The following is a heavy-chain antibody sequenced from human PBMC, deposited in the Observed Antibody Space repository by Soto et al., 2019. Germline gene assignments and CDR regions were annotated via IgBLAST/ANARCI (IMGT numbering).Heavy chain of an antibody. CDR2: IYYSGST. V-gene: IGHV4-59*01. CDR1: GGSINSYY. J-gene: IGHJ4*02. D-gene: IGHD6-19*01. Sequence: PEETLSLTCTVSGGSINSYYWSWIRQPPGKAPEWIGYIYYSGSTNYNPSLMSRVTISVDTSKSHFSLKLSSVTAADTAVYYCARGRHWLDYWGQGTLVTVSS. CDR3: ARGRHWLDY.